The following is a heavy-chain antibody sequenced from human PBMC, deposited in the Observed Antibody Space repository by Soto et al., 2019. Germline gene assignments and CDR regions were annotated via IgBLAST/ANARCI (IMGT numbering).Heavy chain of an antibody. V-gene: IGHV3-23*01. CDR2: ISGSGGST. CDR3: AKAPASADRSGPTGY. CDR1: GFTFSSYA. Sequence: EVQLLESGGGLVQPGGSLRLSCSASGFTFSSYAMSWVRQAPGKGLEWVSAISGSGGSTYYADVVKGRFTISGDNSKNTLYLQRNSLRAEDTAVYSCAKAPASADRSGPTGYWGQGTLVTVSS. J-gene: IGHJ4*02. D-gene: IGHD3-22*01.